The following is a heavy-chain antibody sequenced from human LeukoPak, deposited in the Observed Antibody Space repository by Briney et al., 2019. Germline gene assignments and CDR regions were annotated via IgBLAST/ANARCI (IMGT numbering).Heavy chain of an antibody. CDR3: ARSPYSSRGVGWFDP. CDR2: IYHSGST. D-gene: IGHD6-13*01. V-gene: IGHV4-30-2*01. J-gene: IGHJ5*02. Sequence: SETLSLTCTVSGGSISSGGYSWSWIRQPPGKGLEWIGYIYHSGSTYYNPSLKSRVTISVDRSKNQFSLKLSSVTAADTAVYYCARSPYSSRGVGWFDPWGQGTLVTVPS. CDR1: GGSISSGGYS.